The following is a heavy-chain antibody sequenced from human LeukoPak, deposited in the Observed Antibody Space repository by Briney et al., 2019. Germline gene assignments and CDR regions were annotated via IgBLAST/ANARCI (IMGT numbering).Heavy chain of an antibody. D-gene: IGHD2-2*02. CDR1: GFNYDENG. Sequence: GGSLRLSCAVSGFNYDENGMGWVRQVPGKGLEWVAGINWNAENTGYADSVKGRFSISRDNAKNSLDLQMNSLRAEDTAFYHCARVGPHTVLYYYYYGMDVWGQGTTVTVSS. J-gene: IGHJ6*02. V-gene: IGHV3-20*01. CDR3: ARVGPHTVLYYYYYGMDV. CDR2: INWNAENT.